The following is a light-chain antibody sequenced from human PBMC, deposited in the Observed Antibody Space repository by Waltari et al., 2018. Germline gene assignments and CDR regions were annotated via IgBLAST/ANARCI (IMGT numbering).Light chain of an antibody. CDR2: GNS. CDR1: SPHIGHDYD. V-gene: IGLV1-40*01. J-gene: IGLJ2*01. Sequence: QSVLAQPPSVSGAPGQAIPNPFPGSSPHIGHDYDVPRYQQPPGTAPTLLTYGNSNRPSGVTDRFSGYKSGTSASLVITGLQAEDEADYYCQSYDTGLSASAFGGGTKLTVL. CDR3: QSYDTGLSASA.